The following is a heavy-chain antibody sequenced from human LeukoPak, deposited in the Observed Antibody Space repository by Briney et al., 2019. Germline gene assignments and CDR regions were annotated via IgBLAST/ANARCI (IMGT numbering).Heavy chain of an antibody. CDR2: LSHSGSS. V-gene: IGHV4-59*02. D-gene: IGHD2-2*01. J-gene: IGHJ3*02. CDR1: GGSVSSYY. CDR3: ARARYANAWYAFDI. Sequence: SETLSLTCTVSGGSVSSYYWSWIRRPPGRGLEWIAYLSHSGSSDSNPSPTSRVTTLVDTSKNQFSLKLTSVTAADTAVYYCARARYANAWYAFDIWGHGTMVTVSS.